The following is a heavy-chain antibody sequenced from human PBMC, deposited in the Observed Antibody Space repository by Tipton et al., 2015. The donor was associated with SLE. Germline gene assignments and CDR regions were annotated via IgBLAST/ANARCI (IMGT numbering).Heavy chain of an antibody. J-gene: IGHJ3*02. Sequence: SLRLSCRASGFNFGDYALSWVRQAPGKGLEWVALVWYDGTTKYYGDSVKGRFTTSRDNSKNTLYLQMNSLRPEDTAVYYCAAELLNAFDIWGQGTMVTVSS. CDR1: GFNFGDYA. D-gene: IGHD3-10*01. CDR3: AAELLNAFDI. V-gene: IGHV3-30*02. CDR2: VWYDGTTK.